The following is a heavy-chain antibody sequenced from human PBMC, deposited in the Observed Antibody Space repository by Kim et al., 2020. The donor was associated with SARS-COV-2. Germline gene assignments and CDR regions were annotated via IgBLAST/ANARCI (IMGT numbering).Heavy chain of an antibody. CDR1: GITFSNHW. Sequence: GGSLRLSCETSGITFSNHWIHWVRQAPGKGLVWVSCIYSDGSKTNYADSVKGRFIISRDNAKHTLYLQMNSLTADDTALYYCVREPRGDYGGPKDAFDVWGRGTMVTVSS. J-gene: IGHJ3*01. D-gene: IGHD4-17*01. CDR2: IYSDGSKT. CDR3: VREPRGDYGGPKDAFDV. V-gene: IGHV3-74*01.